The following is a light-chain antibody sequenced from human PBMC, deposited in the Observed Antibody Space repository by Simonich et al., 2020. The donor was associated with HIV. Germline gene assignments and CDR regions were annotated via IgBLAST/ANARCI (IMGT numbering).Light chain of an antibody. CDR3: QQYNNWPSPFT. CDR1: QSVASN. J-gene: IGKJ3*01. Sequence: EILMTQSPATLSVSPGERATLSCRTSQSVASNLAWYHQKPGQAPRLLIYGASSRATGIPARFSGSGFGTEFTLTISSMQSEDFAVYYCQQYNNWPSPFTFGPGTKVDIK. CDR2: GAS. V-gene: IGKV3-15*01.